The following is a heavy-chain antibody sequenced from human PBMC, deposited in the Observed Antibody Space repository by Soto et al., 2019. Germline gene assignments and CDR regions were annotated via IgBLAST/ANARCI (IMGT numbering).Heavy chain of an antibody. Sequence: LKISCKGSGYSFTSYWIGWVRQMPGKGLEWMGIIYPGDSDTRYSPSFQGQVTISADKSISTAYLQWSSLKASDTAMYYCARLSGLLWFGELLYGMDVWGQGTTVTVSS. CDR3: ARLSGLLWFGELLYGMDV. D-gene: IGHD3-10*01. CDR1: GYSFTSYW. V-gene: IGHV5-51*01. J-gene: IGHJ6*02. CDR2: IYPGDSDT.